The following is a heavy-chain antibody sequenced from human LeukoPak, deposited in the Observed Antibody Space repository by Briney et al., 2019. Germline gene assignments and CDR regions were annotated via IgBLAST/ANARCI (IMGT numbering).Heavy chain of an antibody. J-gene: IGHJ4*02. CDR2: ISDSGGRM. Sequence: PGGSLSLSCAASGFTFSSSAMSWVRQAPGKGLEWVAGISDSGGRMYYPDSVKGRFTISRDNSKNTLYLQMGSLRGDDTALYYCAKVLGYCSGGNCYIVDYWGQGTLVTVSS. D-gene: IGHD2-15*01. CDR3: AKVLGYCSGGNCYIVDY. CDR1: GFTFSSSA. V-gene: IGHV3-23*01.